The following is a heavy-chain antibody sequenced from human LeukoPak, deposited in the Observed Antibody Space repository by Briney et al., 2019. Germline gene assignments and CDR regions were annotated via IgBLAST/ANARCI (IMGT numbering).Heavy chain of an antibody. D-gene: IGHD5-18*01. CDR2: IYPGDSDT. CDR1: GYNFTNYW. V-gene: IGHV5-51*01. J-gene: IGHJ4*02. Sequence: GESLKIFCKGSGYNFTNYWIGWVRQMPGKGLEWMGVIYPGDSDTRYSPSFQGQVTISADKSISTAYLQWSSLKASDTAMYYCARQGGYSYGPFDYWGQGTLVTVSS. CDR3: ARQGGYSYGPFDY.